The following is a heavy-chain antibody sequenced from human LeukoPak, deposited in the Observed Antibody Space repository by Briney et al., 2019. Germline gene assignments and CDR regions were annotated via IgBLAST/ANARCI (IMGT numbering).Heavy chain of an antibody. D-gene: IGHD6-13*01. J-gene: IGHJ5*02. V-gene: IGHV4-39*01. Sequence: SETLSLTCTVSGGSISSSGYYWGWLRQPPGKGLEWIGTIYYSGSTSYNPSLKNRVTISVDTSKNQFSLRLSSVTAADTAVYNCARHLTSSWYPNWFDPWGQGTLVTVSS. CDR2: IYYSGST. CDR1: GGSISSSGYY. CDR3: ARHLTSSWYPNWFDP.